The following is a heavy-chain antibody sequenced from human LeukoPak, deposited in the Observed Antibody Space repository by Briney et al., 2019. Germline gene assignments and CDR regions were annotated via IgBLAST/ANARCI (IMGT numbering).Heavy chain of an antibody. J-gene: IGHJ6*03. D-gene: IGHD3-10*01. CDR3: ARYYSSGTYYSHSYYYMDV. V-gene: IGHV3-53*01. Sequence: PGGSLRLSCTASGFTVSTNHMNWVRQAPGKGLEWVSILYSGGSTYYADSVKGRFTISRDNSKNTLYLQMNSLRAEDTAMYYCARYYSSGTYYSHSYYYMDVWGKGTTVTVSS. CDR1: GFTVSTNH. CDR2: LYSGGST.